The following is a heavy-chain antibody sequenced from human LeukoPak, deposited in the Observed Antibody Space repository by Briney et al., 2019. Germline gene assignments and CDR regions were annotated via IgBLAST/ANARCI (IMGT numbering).Heavy chain of an antibody. Sequence: GASVKVSCKASGGTFSSYAISWVRQAPGQGLEWMGRIIPILGIANYAQKFQGRVTMTEDTSTDTAYMELSSLRSEDTAVYYCATRIALVGATGVVGDLVGAFDIWGQGTMVTVSS. V-gene: IGHV1-69*04. CDR3: ATRIALVGATGVVGDLVGAFDI. J-gene: IGHJ3*02. CDR2: IIPILGIA. CDR1: GGTFSSYA. D-gene: IGHD1-26*01.